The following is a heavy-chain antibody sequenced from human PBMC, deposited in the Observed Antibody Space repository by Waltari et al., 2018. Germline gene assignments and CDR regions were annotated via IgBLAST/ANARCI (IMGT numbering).Heavy chain of an antibody. CDR1: GGSISTHY. CDR3: ARGPGYCSSTSCSDHFDY. V-gene: IGHV4-59*11. Sequence: QVQLQASGPGLVKPSETLSLTRTVSGGSISTHYSSWIRQPPGKGLEWIGYIYYSGSTNYHPSLKSRVTISVDTSKNQFSLKLSSVTAADTAVYYCARGPGYCSSTSCSDHFDYWGQGTLVTVSS. CDR2: IYYSGST. D-gene: IGHD2-2*01. J-gene: IGHJ4*02.